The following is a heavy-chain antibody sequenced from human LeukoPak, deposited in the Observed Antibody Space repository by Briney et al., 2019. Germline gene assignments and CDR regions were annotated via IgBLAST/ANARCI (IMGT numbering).Heavy chain of an antibody. CDR3: ARDRHCSSTSCYKRYYYGMDV. V-gene: IGHV3-48*04. CDR1: GFTFSSYG. Sequence: GGSLRLSCAASGFTFSSYGMHWVRQAPGKGLEWVSYISSSGSTIYYADSVKGRFTISRDNAKNSLYLQMNSLRAEDTAVYYCARDRHCSSTSCYKRYYYGMDVWGQGTTVTVSS. D-gene: IGHD2-2*02. J-gene: IGHJ6*02. CDR2: ISSSGSTI.